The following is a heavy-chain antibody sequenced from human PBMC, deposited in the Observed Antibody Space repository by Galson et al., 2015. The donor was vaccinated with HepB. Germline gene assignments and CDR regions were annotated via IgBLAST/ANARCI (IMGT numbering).Heavy chain of an antibody. J-gene: IGHJ4*02. CDR3: AREDHYYVGGAYGYLSYCDS. Sequence: SLRLSCAASGFTFRSYAIHWVRQAPGKGLEWVAVMSYDGSNEYYADSVKGRFTISRDNSKNTLHLQMNSLRAEDTAVYYCAREDHYYVGGAYGYLSYCDSWRQGTLVTVSS. D-gene: IGHD3-10*02. CDR1: GFTFRSYA. CDR2: MSYDGSNE. V-gene: IGHV3-30*04.